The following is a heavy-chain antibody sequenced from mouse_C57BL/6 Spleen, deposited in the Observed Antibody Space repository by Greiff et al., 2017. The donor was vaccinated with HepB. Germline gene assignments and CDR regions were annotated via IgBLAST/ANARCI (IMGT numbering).Heavy chain of an antibody. V-gene: IGHV1-4*01. J-gene: IGHJ2*01. CDR1: GYTFTSYT. CDR3: ARTPLDLYYFDY. Sequence: VQLQQSGAELARPGASVKMSCKASGYTFTSYTMHWVKQRPGQGLEWIGYINPSSGYTKYNQKFKDKATLTADKSSSTAYMQLSSLTSEDSAVYYCARTPLDLYYFDYWGQGTTLTVSS. CDR2: INPSSGYT.